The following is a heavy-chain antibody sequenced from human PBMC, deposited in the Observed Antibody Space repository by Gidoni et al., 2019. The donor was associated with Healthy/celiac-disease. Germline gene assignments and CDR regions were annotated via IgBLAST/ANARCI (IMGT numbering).Heavy chain of an antibody. V-gene: IGHV3-23*04. D-gene: IGHD3-3*01. CDR3: AKDDQSWSNIH. CDR1: GFTFSSYA. CDR2: ISGSGGST. Sequence: EVQLVESGGGLVQPGGSLRLSCAAYGFTFSSYAMSCVRHAPGKGLEWVSAISGSGGSTYYADSVKGRFTISRDNSKNTLYLQMNSLRDEDTAVYYCAKDDQSWSNIHWGQGTLVTVSS. J-gene: IGHJ4*02.